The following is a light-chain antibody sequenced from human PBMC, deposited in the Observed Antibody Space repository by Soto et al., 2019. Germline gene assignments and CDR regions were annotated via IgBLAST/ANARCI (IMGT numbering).Light chain of an antibody. Sequence: EIVMTQSPATLSVSPGERATLSCRASQSVSSKLAWYQQKPGQAPRLLIYGASTRATGIPARFSGSGSGTEFTLTISSLQSEDFAVYYCQQYNNWPPVTFGPGTKVDIK. J-gene: IGKJ3*01. CDR1: QSVSSK. CDR3: QQYNNWPPVT. V-gene: IGKV3-15*01. CDR2: GAS.